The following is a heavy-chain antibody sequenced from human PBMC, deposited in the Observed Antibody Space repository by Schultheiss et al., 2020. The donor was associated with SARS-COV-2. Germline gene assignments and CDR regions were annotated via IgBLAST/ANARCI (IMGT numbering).Heavy chain of an antibody. J-gene: IGHJ4*02. D-gene: IGHD6-13*01. CDR1: GFTFSSYG. Sequence: GGSLRLSCAASGFTFSSYGMHWVRQAPGKGLEWVAVIWYDGSNKYYADSVKGRFTISRDNSKNTLYLQMNSLRAEDTAVYYCAKDWASSSWYLDYWGQGTLVTVSS. CDR3: AKDWASSSWYLDY. V-gene: IGHV3-33*06. CDR2: IWYDGSNK.